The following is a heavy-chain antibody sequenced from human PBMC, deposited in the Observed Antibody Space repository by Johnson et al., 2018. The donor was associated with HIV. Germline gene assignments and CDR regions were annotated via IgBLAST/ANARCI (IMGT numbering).Heavy chain of an antibody. CDR2: ISSSGGTT. Sequence: QMQLVESGGALVKPGGSLRLSCAASGFKFDDNYMAWIRQSPGKGLEWVSYISSSGGTTHNADSVKGRFAISRNNADNSLYLQMNSLRDEDTSRYFCVTVWRNAGRHAFDVWGLGTRVTVSS. V-gene: IGHV3-11*04. CDR3: VTVWRNAGRHAFDV. D-gene: IGHD1-1*01. CDR1: GFKFDDNY. J-gene: IGHJ3*01.